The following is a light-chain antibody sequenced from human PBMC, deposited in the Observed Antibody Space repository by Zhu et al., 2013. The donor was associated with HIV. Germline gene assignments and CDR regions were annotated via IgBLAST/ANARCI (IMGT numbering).Light chain of an antibody. Sequence: QMTQSPSTLSASVGDRVTITCRASQSLNKWLAWYQQKPGKVPKLLIYKASTLEAGVPSRFSGSGSGTEFNLTISGLQPDDFATYYCQKFDSWTFGQGTRVEIK. CDR3: QKFDSWT. CDR1: QSLNKW. V-gene: IGKV1-5*03. J-gene: IGKJ1*01. CDR2: KAS.